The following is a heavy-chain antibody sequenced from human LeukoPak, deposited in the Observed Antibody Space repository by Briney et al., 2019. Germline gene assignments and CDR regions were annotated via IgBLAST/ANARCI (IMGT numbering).Heavy chain of an antibody. CDR1: GGTFSIYV. J-gene: IGHJ5*02. CDR2: IIPIFGTA. D-gene: IGHD6-6*01. Sequence: SVKVSCKASGGTFSIYVISWVRQAPGQGLEWVGGIIPIFGTANYAQKFQGRVTITTDESTSTAYMELSSLRSEDTAVSYCARIAARPPKHWFDPWGQGTLVTVSS. V-gene: IGHV1-69*05. CDR3: ARIAARPPKHWFDP.